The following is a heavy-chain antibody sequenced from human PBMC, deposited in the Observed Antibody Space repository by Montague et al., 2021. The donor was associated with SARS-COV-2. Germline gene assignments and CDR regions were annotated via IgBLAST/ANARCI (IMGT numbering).Heavy chain of an antibody. CDR1: GGSISSYY. CDR2: IYYSGST. V-gene: IGHV4-59*08. D-gene: IGHD1-1*01. Sequence: SETLSLTCTVSGGSISSYYWSWIRQPPGKGLEWIGYIYYSGSTNYNPSLKSRVTISVDTSKNQFSLKLNSVTAADTAAYYCARHRRSRYGNFDYWGQGTLVTVSS. J-gene: IGHJ4*02. CDR3: ARHRRSRYGNFDY.